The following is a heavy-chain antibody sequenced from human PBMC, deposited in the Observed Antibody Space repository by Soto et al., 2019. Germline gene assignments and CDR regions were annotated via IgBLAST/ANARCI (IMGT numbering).Heavy chain of an antibody. Sequence: EVQLVESGGGLVQPGRSLRLSCAASGFTFDDYAMHWVRQVPGKGLEWVSGISRNSGDIGYADSVKGRFTISRDNAKNSLYLQMNSLRADDTAFYYCAKGYNLVGVTNDYSAAFDIWGQGTMVTVSS. D-gene: IGHD5-12*01. J-gene: IGHJ3*02. CDR2: ISRNSGDI. CDR3: AKGYNLVGVTNDYSAAFDI. V-gene: IGHV3-9*01. CDR1: GFTFDDYA.